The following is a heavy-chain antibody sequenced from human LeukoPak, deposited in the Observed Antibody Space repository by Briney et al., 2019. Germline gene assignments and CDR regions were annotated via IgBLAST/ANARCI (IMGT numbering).Heavy chain of an antibody. CDR2: ISGSGGST. CDR1: GFTFSSYA. D-gene: IGHD4-17*01. Sequence: GGSLRLSCAASGFTFSSYAMSWVRQAPGKGLEWVSAISGSGGSTYYADSVKGRFTISRDNSKNTLYLQMNNLQTEDTAVYYCTTGNGDYSFDYWGQGTLVTVSS. CDR3: TTGNGDYSFDY. J-gene: IGHJ4*02. V-gene: IGHV3-23*01.